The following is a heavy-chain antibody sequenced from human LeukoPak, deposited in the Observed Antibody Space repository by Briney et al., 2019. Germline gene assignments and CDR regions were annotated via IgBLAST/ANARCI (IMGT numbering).Heavy chain of an antibody. CDR2: ISYDGSNK. D-gene: IGHD5-24*01. CDR1: GFTFSSYG. CDR3: ARGSRMATISSPHYYYYGMDV. V-gene: IGHV3-30*03. Sequence: GRSLRLSCAASGFTFSSYGMHWVRQAPGKGLEWVAVISYDGSNKCYADSVKGRFTISRDNSKNTLYLQMNSLRAEDTAVYYCARGSRMATISSPHYYYYGMDVWGQGTTVTVSS. J-gene: IGHJ6*02.